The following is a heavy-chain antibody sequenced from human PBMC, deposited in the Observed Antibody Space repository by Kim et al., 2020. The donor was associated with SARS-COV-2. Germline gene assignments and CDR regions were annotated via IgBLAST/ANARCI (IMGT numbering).Heavy chain of an antibody. CDR2: INPSGCNT. D-gene: IGHD5-18*01. CDR1: GYTFTTYY. Sequence: ASVKVSCKASGYTFTTYYIHWVRQAPGQGLEWMGIINPSGCNTNYAQKYQGRVTMTRDTFTTTVYMEVRSLRSDDTAVYYCARGGSGYSFDYWGQGTLVTVSS. V-gene: IGHV1-46*01. CDR3: ARGGSGYSFDY. J-gene: IGHJ4*02.